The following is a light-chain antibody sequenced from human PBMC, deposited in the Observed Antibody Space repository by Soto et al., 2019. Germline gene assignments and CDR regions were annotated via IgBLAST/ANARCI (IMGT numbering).Light chain of an antibody. CDR3: QQYGSSSWT. CDR1: QSVSSSY. J-gene: IGKJ1*01. CDR2: ATP. Sequence: EVVLTQSPGTLSLSPGERATLSCRASQSVSSSYLAWYQQKPGQPPRLVMYATPSRATGIPARFSGSGSGTDFTLTISRLEPEDFAVYYCQQYGSSSWTFGQGTKV. V-gene: IGKV3-20*01.